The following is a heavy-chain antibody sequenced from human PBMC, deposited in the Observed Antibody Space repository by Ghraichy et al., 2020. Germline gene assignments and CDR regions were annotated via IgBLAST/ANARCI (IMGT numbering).Heavy chain of an antibody. J-gene: IGHJ4*01. CDR3: ARQGDQLGAYLDY. CDR1: GFTFSTYS. CDR2: LSYDRSNK. V-gene: IGHV3-30*04. D-gene: IGHD7-27*01. Sequence: LSLTCAASGFTFSTYSMHWVRQAPGKGLECVAFLSYDRSNKYYADSVKGRFTISRDNSKNTLYLQMNSLRAEDTAVYYCARQGDQLGAYLDYWGQRTLVTVSS.